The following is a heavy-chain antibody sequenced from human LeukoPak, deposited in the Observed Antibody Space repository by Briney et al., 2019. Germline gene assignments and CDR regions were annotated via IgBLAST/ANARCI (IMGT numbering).Heavy chain of an antibody. CDR1: GGSISSGDYY. V-gene: IGHV4-30-4*02. Sequence: SETLSLTCTVSGGSISSGDYYWSWIRQPPGKGLEWIGYIYYSGSTYYNPSLKSRVTISIDTSKNQFSLKLSSVTAADTAVYYCARTGRVAAAGLYYYYGMDVWGQGTTVTVSS. D-gene: IGHD6-13*01. J-gene: IGHJ6*02. CDR2: IYYSGST. CDR3: ARTGRVAAAGLYYYYGMDV.